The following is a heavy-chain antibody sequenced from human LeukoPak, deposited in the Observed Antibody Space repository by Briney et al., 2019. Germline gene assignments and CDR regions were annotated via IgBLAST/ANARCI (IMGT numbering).Heavy chain of an antibody. CDR2: ISGSGSII. D-gene: IGHD2-8*01. Sequence: GGSLRLSCAASGFTFSDYYMSWIRQAPGKGLEWVSYISGSGSIIDYADSVKGRFITSRDNAKNSLSLQMNSLRAEDTAVYYCARDGVGLDSWGQGTLVTVSS. CDR3: ARDGVGLDS. J-gene: IGHJ4*02. V-gene: IGHV3-11*04. CDR1: GFTFSDYY.